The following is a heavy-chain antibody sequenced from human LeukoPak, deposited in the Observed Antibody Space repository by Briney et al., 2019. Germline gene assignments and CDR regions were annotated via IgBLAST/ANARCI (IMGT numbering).Heavy chain of an antibody. CDR1: GFTFSSSA. J-gene: IGHJ4*02. Sequence: GGSLRLSCAASGFTFSSSAMSWVRQAPGKGLYWVSAISGSGTGTYYAASVKGRFTISRDNSKNTLYLQMNSLRAEDTAVYYCAKEGGTGTRFDYWGQGTLVTVSS. D-gene: IGHD1-7*01. CDR2: ISGSGTGT. CDR3: AKEGGTGTRFDY. V-gene: IGHV3-23*01.